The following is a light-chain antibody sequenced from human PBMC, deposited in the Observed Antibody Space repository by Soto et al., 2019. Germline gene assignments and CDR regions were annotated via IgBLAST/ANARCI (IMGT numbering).Light chain of an antibody. CDR3: QQYHSNPRT. CDR1: QSILYSSNNKNY. Sequence: DIVMTQSPDSLAVSLGERATINCKSSQSILYSSNNKNYLAWYQQKPGQPPRLLIYWASTRESGVPDRFSGSGSGTDFTLSISSLQAEDVAVYYCQQYHSNPRTFGGGTKVEIK. CDR2: WAS. V-gene: IGKV4-1*01. J-gene: IGKJ4*01.